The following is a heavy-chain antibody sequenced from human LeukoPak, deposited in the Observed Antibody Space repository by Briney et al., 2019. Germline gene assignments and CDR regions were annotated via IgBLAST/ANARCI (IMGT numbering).Heavy chain of an antibody. J-gene: IGHJ3*02. V-gene: IGHV3-30*18. CDR1: GFTFSSYG. CDR2: VSYDGSNK. Sequence: PGRSLRLSCVAPGFTFSSYGMNWVRQAPGKGLEWVAIVSYDGSNKYYAESVKGRFTISRDNSKNTLYLEMNSLRGEDTAVYYCAKDRRDGYNTDAFDIWGQGTMVTVSS. D-gene: IGHD5-24*01. CDR3: AKDRRDGYNTDAFDI.